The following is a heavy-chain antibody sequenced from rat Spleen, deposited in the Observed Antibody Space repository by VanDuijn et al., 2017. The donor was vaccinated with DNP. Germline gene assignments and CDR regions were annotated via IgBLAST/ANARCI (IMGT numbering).Heavy chain of an antibody. Sequence: EVQLVETGGGLVQPGRSLKLSCAASGFTFSNYGMAWVRQAPTKGLEWVASISTGGGNTYYRDSVKGRFTVSRDNAKSSLYLQMDSLRSEDTATYYCARRGNNYFDYWGQGVMVTVSS. CDR2: ISTGGGNT. D-gene: IGHD1-11*01. V-gene: IGHV5S13*01. J-gene: IGHJ2*01. CDR1: GFTFSNYG. CDR3: ARRGNNYFDY.